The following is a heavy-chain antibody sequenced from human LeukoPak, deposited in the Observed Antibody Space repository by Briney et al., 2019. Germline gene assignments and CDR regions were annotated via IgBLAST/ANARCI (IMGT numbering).Heavy chain of an antibody. J-gene: IGHJ6*02. CDR3: ASVPSITIFGVVMDYYYGMDV. V-gene: IGHV7-4-1*02. D-gene: IGHD3-3*01. CDR2: INTNTGNP. Sequence: ASVKVSCKASGYTFTSYAMNWVRQAPGQGLEWMGWINTNTGNPTYAQGFTGRFVFSLDTSVSTAYLQISSLKAEDTAVYYCASVPSITIFGVVMDYYYGMDVWGQGTTVTVSS. CDR1: GYTFTSYA.